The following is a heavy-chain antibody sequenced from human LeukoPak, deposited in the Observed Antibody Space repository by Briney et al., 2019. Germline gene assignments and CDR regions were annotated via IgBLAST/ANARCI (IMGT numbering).Heavy chain of an antibody. V-gene: IGHV4-31*03. D-gene: IGHD6-13*01. Sequence: SETLSLTCTVSGGSISSGGYYWSWIRQHPGKGLEWIGYIYSSGSTYYNPSLKSRVTISMDTSQNQFSLKLSSVTAADTAVYYCARSIAAAVCDYWGQGTLVTVSS. CDR1: GGSISSGGYY. CDR2: IYSSGST. J-gene: IGHJ4*02. CDR3: ARSIAAAVCDY.